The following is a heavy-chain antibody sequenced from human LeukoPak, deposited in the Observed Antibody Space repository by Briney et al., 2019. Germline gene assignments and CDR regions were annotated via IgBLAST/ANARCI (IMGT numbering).Heavy chain of an antibody. V-gene: IGHV4-34*01. J-gene: IGHJ3*02. CDR1: GGSFSGYY. D-gene: IGHD2-21*02. Sequence: PSETLSLTCAVYGGSFSGYYWSWIRQPPGKGLEWIGEINHSGSTYYNPSLKSRVTISVDTSKNQFSLKLSSVTAADTAVYYCARHAYCGGDCYSGKLYAFDIWGQGTMVTVSS. CDR2: INHSGST. CDR3: ARHAYCGGDCYSGKLYAFDI.